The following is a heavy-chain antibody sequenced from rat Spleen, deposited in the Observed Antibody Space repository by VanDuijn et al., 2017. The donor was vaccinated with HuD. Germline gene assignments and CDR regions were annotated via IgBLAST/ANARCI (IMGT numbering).Heavy chain of an antibody. D-gene: IGHD1-4*01. Sequence: EVQLVESGGGLLQPGRSLKLSCAASGFSFSDYAVAWVRQAPGKGLEWVAYISSHSGTIYYADTVKDRFTISRDYAKNTLYLQLSSLRSEDTATYYCATRGSITTFGYWGQGVMVTVSS. CDR2: ISSHSGTI. CDR1: GFSFSDYA. J-gene: IGHJ2*01. V-gene: IGHV5S23*01. CDR3: ATRGSITTFGY.